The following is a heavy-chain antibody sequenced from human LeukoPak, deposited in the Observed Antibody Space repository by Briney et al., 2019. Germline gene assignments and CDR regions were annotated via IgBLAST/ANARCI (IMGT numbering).Heavy chain of an antibody. CDR1: GGSISSYY. CDR2: IYYSGST. V-gene: IGHV4-59*08. D-gene: IGHD6-19*01. Sequence: PSGTLSLSCSVSGGSISSYYWNWIRHPPGKGLEGIGYIYYSGSTNYNPTLKSRVTISVDMSKNQSSPKLDSVTAADTAVYCCAKGTSSGWYYFDYWGQGTLVTVSS. CDR3: AKGTSSGWYYFDY. J-gene: IGHJ4*02.